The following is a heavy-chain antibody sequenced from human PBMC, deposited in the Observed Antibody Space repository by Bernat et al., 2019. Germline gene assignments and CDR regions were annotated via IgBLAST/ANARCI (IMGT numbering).Heavy chain of an antibody. V-gene: IGHV3-11*05. CDR2: ISSSSYT. CDR1: GFTFSDYY. Sequence: QVQLVESGGGLVKPGGSLRLSCAASGFTFSDYYMSWIRQAPGKGLDWVSYISSSSYTNYADSEKGRFTISRDNAKNSLYLQMNSLRAEDTAVYYCARGTSTSAPYMDVWGKGTTVTVSS. J-gene: IGHJ6*03. CDR3: ARGTSTSAPYMDV.